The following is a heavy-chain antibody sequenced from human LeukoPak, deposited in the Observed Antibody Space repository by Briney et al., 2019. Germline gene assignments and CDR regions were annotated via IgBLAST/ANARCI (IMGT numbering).Heavy chain of an antibody. V-gene: IGHV5-51*01. CDR1: GYSFATYW. J-gene: IGHJ3*02. CDR2: MYSGGSDA. CDR3: ARSGHKYSSGWFGGAFDI. Sequence: GESLKISCKGSGYSFATYWIAWVRQMPGKGLGWMGIMYSGGSDASYSPSFQGQVTISADKSINTAYLQWSSLKASDTAIYFCARSGHKYSSGWFGGAFDIWGQGTMVTVSS. D-gene: IGHD6-19*01.